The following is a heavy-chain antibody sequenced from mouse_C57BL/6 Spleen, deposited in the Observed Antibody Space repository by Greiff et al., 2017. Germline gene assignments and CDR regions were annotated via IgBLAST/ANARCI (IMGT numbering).Heavy chain of an antibody. D-gene: IGHD2-4*01. V-gene: IGHV1-7*01. CDR1: GYTFTSYW. J-gene: IGHJ2*01. CDR3: AREDDYDGPYFDF. CDR2: SNPSSGYT. Sequence: VQLQQSGAELAKPGASVKLSCKVSGYTFTSYWMHWVKQRPGQGLEWIGYSNPSSGYTKYNQKFKDKATLTADKSSSTAYMQLSSLTYEDSAVYYCAREDDYDGPYFDFWGQGTTLTVSS.